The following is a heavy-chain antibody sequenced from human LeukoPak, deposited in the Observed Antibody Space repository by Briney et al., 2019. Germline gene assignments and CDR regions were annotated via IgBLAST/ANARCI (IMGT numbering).Heavy chain of an antibody. Sequence: ASETLSLTCTVSGGSISGYYWSWIRQPPGKGLEWIGYIYYSGTTNHNPSLKSRVTISVDTSKNQFSLKLSSVTAADTAVYYCAYGYDYLPIDYWGQGTLVTVSS. D-gene: IGHD5-12*01. J-gene: IGHJ4*02. CDR3: AYGYDYLPIDY. V-gene: IGHV4-59*01. CDR2: IYYSGTT. CDR1: GGSISGYY.